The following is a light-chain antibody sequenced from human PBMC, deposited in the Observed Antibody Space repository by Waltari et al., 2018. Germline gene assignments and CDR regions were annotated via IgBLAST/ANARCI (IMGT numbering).Light chain of an antibody. Sequence: EIVMTQSPATLSVSPGERATLSCRASQSVSSNLAWYQQKPGQAPRLLIYGASTRATGIPARFSGSGSGTEFTLTISSMQSEDFAVYYCQQYNNWPPDTFGGGTKVGIK. CDR2: GAS. J-gene: IGKJ4*01. CDR3: QQYNNWPPDT. CDR1: QSVSSN. V-gene: IGKV3-15*01.